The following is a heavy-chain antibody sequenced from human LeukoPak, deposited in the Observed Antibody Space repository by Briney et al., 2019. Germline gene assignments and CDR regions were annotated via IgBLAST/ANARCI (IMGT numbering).Heavy chain of an antibody. J-gene: IGHJ4*02. Sequence: GESLKISCKGSGYSFTSYWTGWVRQMPGKGLEWMGIIYPGDSDTRHSPSFQGQVTISADKSISTAYLQWSSLKASDTAMYYCARHPLIAAAGLDYWGQGTLVTVSS. CDR2: IYPGDSDT. CDR3: ARHPLIAAAGLDY. V-gene: IGHV5-51*01. D-gene: IGHD6-13*01. CDR1: GYSFTSYW.